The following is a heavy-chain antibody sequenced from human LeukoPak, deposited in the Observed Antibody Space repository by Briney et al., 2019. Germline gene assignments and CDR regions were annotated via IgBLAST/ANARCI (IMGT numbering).Heavy chain of an antibody. V-gene: IGHV5-10-1*01. CDR1: GHTFTSYW. J-gene: IGHJ4*02. CDR2: IDPSDSYT. D-gene: IGHD2-2*01. Sequence: GESPETSCKGYGHTFTSYWITWVRQMPGKGLEWMGRIDPSDSYTNYSPSFQGHVTISADKSINTAYLQWSSLRASDTAMYFCARQKSPIIPTATVDYWGRGTLVTVSS. CDR3: ARQKSPIIPTATVDY.